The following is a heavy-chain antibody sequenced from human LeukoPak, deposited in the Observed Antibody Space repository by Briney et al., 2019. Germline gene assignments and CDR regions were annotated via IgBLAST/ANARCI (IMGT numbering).Heavy chain of an antibody. J-gene: IGHJ6*02. CDR2: IYYSGST. D-gene: IGHD5-18*01. Sequence: SETLFLTCTVSGGSISSYYWSWIRQPPGKGLEWIGYIYYSGSTNYNPSLKSRVTISVDTSKNQFSLKLSSVTAADTAVYYCARGADDTAMVTCYYYGMDVWGQGTTVTVSS. V-gene: IGHV4-59*01. CDR3: ARGADDTAMVTCYYYGMDV. CDR1: GGSISSYY.